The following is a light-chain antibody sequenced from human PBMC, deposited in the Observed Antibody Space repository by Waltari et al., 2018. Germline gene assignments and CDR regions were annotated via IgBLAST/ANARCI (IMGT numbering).Light chain of an antibody. V-gene: IGKV1-39*01. Sequence: DIQMTQSPSSLSASVGDTVTVTCRASQNIRTHLNWYQQKPATAPKLIIYAASTLHRGVPSRFSASASGTDFTLTVTNLQPDDFAVYFCQQSFSSPWTFGQGTRV. CDR2: AAS. CDR3: QQSFSSPWT. CDR1: QNIRTH. J-gene: IGKJ1*01.